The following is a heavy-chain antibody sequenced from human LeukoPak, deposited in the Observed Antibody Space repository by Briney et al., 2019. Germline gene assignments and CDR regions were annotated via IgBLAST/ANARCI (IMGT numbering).Heavy chain of an antibody. CDR3: ARDPEALDY. Sequence: GGSLRLSCAASGFTFSGYSMNWVRQAPGKGLEWVAYLRSSGDTIYYADSVKGRFTISRDIAKNSLYLQMSSLRDEDTAAYYCARDPEALDYWGQGTLVTVSS. CDR2: LRSSGDTI. V-gene: IGHV3-48*02. J-gene: IGHJ4*02. CDR1: GFTFSGYS.